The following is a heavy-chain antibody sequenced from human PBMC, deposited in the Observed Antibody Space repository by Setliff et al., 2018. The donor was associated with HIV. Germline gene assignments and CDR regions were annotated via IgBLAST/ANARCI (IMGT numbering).Heavy chain of an antibody. Sequence: ASVKVSCKASGYTFTIYGISWVRQAPGHGLEWMGWISPYIGHTNYAQNFQGRVTMTIDTSTSTAYMELRSLRSDDTAVYFCARLGSGWSDSYYYAMDVWGQGTTVTVS. J-gene: IGHJ6*02. CDR1: GYTFTIYG. V-gene: IGHV1-18*01. D-gene: IGHD6-19*01. CDR3: ARLGSGWSDSYYYAMDV. CDR2: ISPYIGHT.